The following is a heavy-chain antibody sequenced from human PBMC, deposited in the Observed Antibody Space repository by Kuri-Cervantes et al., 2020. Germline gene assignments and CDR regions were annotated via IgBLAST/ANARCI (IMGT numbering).Heavy chain of an antibody. Sequence: GESLKISCAASGFTFSSYAMSWVRQAPGKGLEWVSAISGSGGSTYYADSVKGRFTISRDNSKNTLYLQLSSLRAEDTALYYCARGGNRYANYWGQGTLVTVSS. CDR3: ARGGNRYANY. V-gene: IGHV3-23*01. CDR1: GFTFSSYA. CDR2: ISGSGGST. J-gene: IGHJ4*02. D-gene: IGHD5-18*01.